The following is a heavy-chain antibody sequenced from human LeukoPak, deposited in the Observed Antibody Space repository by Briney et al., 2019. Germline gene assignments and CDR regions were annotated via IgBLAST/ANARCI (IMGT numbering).Heavy chain of an antibody. J-gene: IGHJ4*02. CDR3: AHRQIALRKGGFDY. Sequence: GPTLVRPTQTLTLTCTLSGFSLGTSEVGVGWIRQPPGQALEWLAIIYWDHDKRYNPSMQRRLTITKDTSNTPIVHTMTAMDPLDTGTYFCAHRQIALRKGGFDYWGQGTLVTVSS. V-gene: IGHV2-5*02. CDR1: GFSLGTSEVG. D-gene: IGHD2/OR15-2a*01. CDR2: IYWDHDK.